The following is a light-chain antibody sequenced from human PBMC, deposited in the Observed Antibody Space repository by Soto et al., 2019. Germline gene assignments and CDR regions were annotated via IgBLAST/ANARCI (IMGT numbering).Light chain of an antibody. Sequence: QSVLTQPHSASGSPGQSVTISCTGTSSDVGGYNYVSWYQQHPGKAPKLVIYEVSKRPSGVPDRFSGSKSGNTASLTVSGLQAEDEADYYCSSFAGISTVFGTGTKVTVL. J-gene: IGLJ1*01. CDR3: SSFAGISTV. CDR1: SSDVGGYNY. V-gene: IGLV2-8*01. CDR2: EVS.